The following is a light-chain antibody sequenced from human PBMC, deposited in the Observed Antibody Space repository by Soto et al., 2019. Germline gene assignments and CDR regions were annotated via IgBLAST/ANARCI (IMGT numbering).Light chain of an antibody. J-gene: IGKJ4*01. CDR2: AAT. Sequence: DIQMTQSPSSVSASVGDRVTITCRASQDISGWLAWHQQKPGKAPKLLIYAATTLHSGVPSRFRGSASGKDFTPTISSLPPEDFATYYCQQGHPFPLTFGGGTKVDIK. V-gene: IGKV1-12*01. CDR3: QQGHPFPLT. CDR1: QDISGW.